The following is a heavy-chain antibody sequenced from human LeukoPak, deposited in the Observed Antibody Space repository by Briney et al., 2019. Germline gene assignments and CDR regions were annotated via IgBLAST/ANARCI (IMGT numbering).Heavy chain of an antibody. D-gene: IGHD6-13*01. Sequence: GGSLRLSCAASGFTFSSYGMHWARQAPGKGLEWVAVIWYDGSNKYYADSVKGRFTISRDNSKNTLYLQMNSLRAEDTAVYYCAREDSSSWQLDYWGQGTLVTVSS. CDR3: AREDSSSWQLDY. CDR2: IWYDGSNK. V-gene: IGHV3-33*01. CDR1: GFTFSSYG. J-gene: IGHJ4*02.